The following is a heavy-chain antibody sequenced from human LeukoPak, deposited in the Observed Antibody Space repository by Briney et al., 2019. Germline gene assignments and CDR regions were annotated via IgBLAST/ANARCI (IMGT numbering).Heavy chain of an antibody. CDR1: GFSLSTSGVG. V-gene: IGHV2-5*02. CDR2: IYWDDDK. Sequence: SGPTLVKPTQTLTLTCTFSGFSLSTSGVGVGWIRQPPGKALEWLALIYWDDDKRYSPSLKSRLTITKDTSKNQVVLTMTNMDPVDTATYYCAHVPRAAAGDNWFDPWGQGTLVTVSS. CDR3: AHVPRAAAGDNWFDP. D-gene: IGHD6-13*01. J-gene: IGHJ5*02.